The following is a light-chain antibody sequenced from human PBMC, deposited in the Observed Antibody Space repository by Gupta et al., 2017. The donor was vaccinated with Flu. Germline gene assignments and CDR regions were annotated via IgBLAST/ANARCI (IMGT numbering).Light chain of an antibody. V-gene: IGLV1-40*01. CDR2: ANT. J-gene: IGLJ3*02. CDR3: QSYDDSLTGPWV. Sequence: TISCIGSGYNFGAGYDVHWFQHLPGKAPKLLIYANTNRPSGVPDRFSGSKSGTSASLVITGLQADDEATYFCQSYDDSLTGPWVFGGGTKVTVL. CDR1: GYNFGAGYD.